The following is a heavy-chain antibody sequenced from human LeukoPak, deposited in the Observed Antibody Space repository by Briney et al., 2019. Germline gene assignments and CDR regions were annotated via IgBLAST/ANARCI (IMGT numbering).Heavy chain of an antibody. Sequence: GGSLRLSCAASGFTFSNYWIHWVRQAPGKGLVWVSRIDNAGSITTYADSVKGRFTISRDNAENTLYLQMNSLRAEDTAVYYCARGYYDFCMDVWGQGTTVTVSS. CDR1: GFTFSNYW. CDR2: IDNAGSIT. D-gene: IGHD3-3*01. V-gene: IGHV3-74*03. J-gene: IGHJ6*02. CDR3: ARGYYDFCMDV.